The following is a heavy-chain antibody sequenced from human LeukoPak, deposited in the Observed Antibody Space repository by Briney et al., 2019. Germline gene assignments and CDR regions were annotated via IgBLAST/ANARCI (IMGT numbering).Heavy chain of an antibody. D-gene: IGHD3-9*01. CDR1: GFTFTTYT. CDR3: ARGRYDILTGHYYFDY. Sequence: PGGSLRLSCAASGFTFTTYTISWVRQAPGKGLEWVSRINSDGSSTIYADSVKGRFTISRDNAKNTLYLQMNSLRAEDTAVYYCARGRYDILTGHYYFDYWGQGTLVTVSS. V-gene: IGHV3-74*01. J-gene: IGHJ4*02. CDR2: INSDGSST.